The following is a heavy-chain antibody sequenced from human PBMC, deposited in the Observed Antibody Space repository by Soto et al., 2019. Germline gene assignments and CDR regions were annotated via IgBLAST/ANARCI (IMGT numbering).Heavy chain of an antibody. V-gene: IGHV3-48*03. CDR3: VREGGSLAFVS. J-gene: IGHJ4*02. D-gene: IGHD1-1*01. CDR1: GLTFSTDE. Sequence: EVQLVASGGGLVPPGGSLRLSCAVSGLTFSTDEMNWVRQAPGKGLEWLAYISYTSTTIKYADSVKGRFAVSRDNAKKSLSLQMNNLRVEDTAVYYCVREGGSLAFVSWGQGTLVTVSS. CDR2: ISYTSTTI.